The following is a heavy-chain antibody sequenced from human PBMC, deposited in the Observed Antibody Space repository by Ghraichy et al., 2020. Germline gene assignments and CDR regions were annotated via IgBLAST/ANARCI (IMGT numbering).Heavy chain of an antibody. CDR1: GFSFSTYA. V-gene: IGHV3-23*01. D-gene: IGHD2-2*01. CDR2: ISGGGGRT. J-gene: IGHJ6*01. Sequence: LSLTCAASGFSFSTYAVNWVRQAPGKGLEWVSGISGGGGRTKYADSVKGRFTISRDNSKDTLYLQMNSLRAEDTAVYYCAKNTVVVSAAILYYRYFGMDVWDQGTTVIVSS. CDR3: AKNTVVVSAAILYYRYFGMDV.